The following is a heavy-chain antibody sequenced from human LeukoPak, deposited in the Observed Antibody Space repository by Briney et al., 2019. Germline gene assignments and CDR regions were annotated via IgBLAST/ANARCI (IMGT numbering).Heavy chain of an antibody. D-gene: IGHD2-21*02. V-gene: IGHV3-33*08. CDR3: ARDWGSDEAIDY. Sequence: AGGSLRLSCAASGFTFRSYGIHWVRQAPGKGLEWVAVIWHDGRNKYYADSVKGRFTISRDNSKNTVLLQMNSLRAEDTAIYYCARDWGSDEAIDYGGQGTLVTVSA. J-gene: IGHJ4*02. CDR1: GFTFRSYG. CDR2: IWHDGRNK.